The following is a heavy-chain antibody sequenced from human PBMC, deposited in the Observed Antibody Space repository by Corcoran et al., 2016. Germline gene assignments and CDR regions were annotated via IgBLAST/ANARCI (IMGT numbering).Heavy chain of an antibody. Sequence: QVHLVQSGAEVKRPGASVKVSCKASGYTFIDWYIHWVRQAPGLGLEWLAWIDPNTGVTNYAQKFRGRVAVTADKSISTAYMDLSGLRSDDTAVYYCAKVFLRHAAFDLWGQGTMVTVSS. J-gene: IGHJ3*01. D-gene: IGHD3-10*02. CDR3: AKVFLRHAAFDL. V-gene: IGHV1-2*02. CDR2: IDPNTGVT. CDR1: GYTFIDWY.